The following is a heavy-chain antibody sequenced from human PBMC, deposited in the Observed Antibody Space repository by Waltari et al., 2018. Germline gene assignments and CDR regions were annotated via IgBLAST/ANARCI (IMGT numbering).Heavy chain of an antibody. Sequence: EVQLVESGGGLAQPGGSLRLSCAASGLSFRNYWMTWVRQASRKVPEWVANIKQYGSEKYYMDSVKGRFTIARDNAKNSLYLQMNNLRVEDTAVYYCTRGGRDSSWYWRDWGQGTLVTVSS. CDR3: TRGGRDSSWYWRD. V-gene: IGHV3-7*01. J-gene: IGHJ4*02. CDR2: IKQYGSEK. CDR1: GLSFRNYW. D-gene: IGHD6-13*01.